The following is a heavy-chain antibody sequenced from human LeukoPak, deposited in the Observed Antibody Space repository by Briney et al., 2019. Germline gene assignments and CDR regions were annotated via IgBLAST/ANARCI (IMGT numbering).Heavy chain of an antibody. CDR1: GYSISSGYY. J-gene: IGHJ6*03. CDR2: IYHSGNT. D-gene: IGHD3-10*01. CDR3: ARPYYASGISWDYIDV. V-gene: IGHV4-38-2*02. Sequence: KPSETLSLTCTVSGYSISSGYYWGWIRQPPGKGLEWIGSIYHSGNTYYNPSLKSRVTISVDTSKNQFSLKLSSVTAADTAVYYCARPYYASGISWDYIDVWGTGTTVTISS.